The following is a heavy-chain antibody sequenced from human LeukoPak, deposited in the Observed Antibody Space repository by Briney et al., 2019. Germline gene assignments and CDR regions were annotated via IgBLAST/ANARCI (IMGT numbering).Heavy chain of an antibody. Sequence: GGSLRLSCAAFGFTFSSYWMSWVRQAPGKGLEWVANIKQDGSEKYYVDSVKGRFTISRDNAKNSLYLQMNSLRAEDTAVYYCARGSTYYDILTGYYLGYWGQGTLVTVSS. J-gene: IGHJ4*02. CDR1: GFTFSSYW. V-gene: IGHV3-7*01. CDR2: IKQDGSEK. D-gene: IGHD3-9*01. CDR3: ARGSTYYDILTGYYLGY.